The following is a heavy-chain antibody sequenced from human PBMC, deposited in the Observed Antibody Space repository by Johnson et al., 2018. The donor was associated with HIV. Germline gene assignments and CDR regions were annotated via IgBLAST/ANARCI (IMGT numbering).Heavy chain of an antibody. D-gene: IGHD6-19*01. CDR1: GFTFDDYG. CDR2: ITWNSGSV. V-gene: IGHV3-9*01. CDR3: ARGMSSGWSSDAFDI. Sequence: VQLVESGGGVVQPGRSLRLSCAASGFTFDDYGMHWVRQAPGKGLEWVSGITWNSGSVAYADSVKGRFTISRDNVRNSLYLQMNSLRAEDTAVYYCARGMSSGWSSDAFDIWGQGTMVTVSS. J-gene: IGHJ3*02.